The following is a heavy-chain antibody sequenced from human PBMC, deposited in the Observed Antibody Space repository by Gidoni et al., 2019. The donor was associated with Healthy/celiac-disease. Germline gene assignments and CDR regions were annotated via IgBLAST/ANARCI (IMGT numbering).Heavy chain of an antibody. V-gene: IGHV1-69*01. Sequence: QVQLVQSGAEVKQPGSSVKVSCTSSGGTFSSYAISWVRQAPGQGLEWMGGIIPIFGTANYAQKFQGRVTITADESTSTAYMELSSLRSEDTAVYYCARGGGSYDFNYYYGMDVWGQGTTVTVSS. CDR3: ARGGGSYDFNYYYGMDV. D-gene: IGHD1-26*01. CDR1: GGTFSSYA. CDR2: IIPIFGTA. J-gene: IGHJ6*02.